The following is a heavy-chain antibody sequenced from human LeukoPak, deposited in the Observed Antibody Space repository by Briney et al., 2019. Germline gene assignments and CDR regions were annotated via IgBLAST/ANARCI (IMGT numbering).Heavy chain of an antibody. V-gene: IGHV3-30*18. CDR2: ISYDGTNK. CDR1: GFXFSSYS. J-gene: IGHJ4*02. Sequence: GRSPRLSCGASGFXFSSYSMHWVRQAPGKGLEFVAVISYDGTNKYYAASVKGRFTISRDNSKNTLYLQMNSLRADDTAVYYCAKDTVIVPAINYFDSWGQGTLVTVSS. D-gene: IGHD2-2*01. CDR3: AKDTVIVPAINYFDS.